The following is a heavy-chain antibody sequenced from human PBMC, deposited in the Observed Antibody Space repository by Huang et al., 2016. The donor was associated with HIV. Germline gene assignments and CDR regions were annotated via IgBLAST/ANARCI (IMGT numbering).Heavy chain of an antibody. J-gene: IGHJ4*02. CDR1: GYSFTNYD. D-gene: IGHD6-19*01. Sequence: QVQLVQSGAEVKKPGASVKVSCSASGYSFTNYDINWVRQATGQGLGWMGWINPDSGKTAYAQKFQGRVTMTRNTRTGTAYMELRSLRSDDTAVYYCARLTSGWYQDYWGQGTLVTVSS. CDR2: INPDSGKT. CDR3: ARLTSGWYQDY. V-gene: IGHV1-8*01.